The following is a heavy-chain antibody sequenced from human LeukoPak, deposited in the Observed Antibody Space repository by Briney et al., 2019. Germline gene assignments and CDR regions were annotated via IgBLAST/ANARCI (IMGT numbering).Heavy chain of an antibody. V-gene: IGHV1-69*05. J-gene: IGHJ6*03. CDR2: IIPIFGTA. D-gene: IGHD3-10*01. CDR1: GGTFSSYA. CDR3: ASSAPRVYYYYYYMDV. Sequence: ASVKVSCKASGGTFSSYAISWVRQASGQGLEWVGRIIPIFGTANYAQKFQGRVTITTDESTSTAYMELSSLRSEDTAVYYCASSAPRVYYYYYYMDVWGKGTTVTVSS.